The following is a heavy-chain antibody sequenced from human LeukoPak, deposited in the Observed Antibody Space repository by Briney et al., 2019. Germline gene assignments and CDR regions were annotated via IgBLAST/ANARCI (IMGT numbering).Heavy chain of an antibody. V-gene: IGHV3-15*01. CDR1: GFTFGNAW. J-gene: IGHJ4*02. CDR2: IKSKTDGGTT. Sequence: GGSLRLSCAASGFTFGNAWMSWVRQAPRKGLEWVGRIKSKTDGGTTDYAAPVKGRFTISRDDSKNTLYLQMNSLKTEDTAVYYCTTEVAAAPFDYWGQGTLVTVSS. CDR3: TTEVAAAPFDY. D-gene: IGHD6-13*01.